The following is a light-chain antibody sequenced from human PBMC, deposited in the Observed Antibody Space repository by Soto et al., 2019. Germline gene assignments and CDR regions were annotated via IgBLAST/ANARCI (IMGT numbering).Light chain of an antibody. J-gene: IGKJ2*01. Sequence: DIQMTQSPSTLSASVGDRVTITCRASQSISSWLAWYQQKPGKAPKLLIYKASNLDSGVPAGFSGSGSGTEFTLTISSLQPDDFATFYCQQYNSYPYTFGQGTKLEIK. V-gene: IGKV1-5*03. CDR2: KAS. CDR3: QQYNSYPYT. CDR1: QSISSW.